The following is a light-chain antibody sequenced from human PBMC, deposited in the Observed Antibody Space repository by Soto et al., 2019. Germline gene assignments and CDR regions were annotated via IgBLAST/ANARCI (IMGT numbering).Light chain of an antibody. CDR2: DTS. CDR3: LLSYSGARYVV. V-gene: IGLV7-46*01. J-gene: IGLJ2*01. CDR1: TGAVTSGHY. Sequence: VVTQEPSLTVSPGGTVTLTCGSSTGAVTSGHYPYWFQQKPGQAPRTLIYDTSNKHSWTPARFSGSLLGGKAALTLSGAQPEDEAEYYCLLSYSGARYVVFGGGTLLTVL.